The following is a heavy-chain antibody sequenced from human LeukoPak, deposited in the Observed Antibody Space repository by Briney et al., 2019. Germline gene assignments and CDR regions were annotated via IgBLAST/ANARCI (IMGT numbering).Heavy chain of an antibody. Sequence: AGGSLRLSCAASGFTFSSYGMHWVRQAPGKGLEWVAVIWYDGSNKYYADSVKGRFTISRDNSKNTLYLQMNSLRAEDTAVYYCARTVDTAMENYYMDVWGKGTTVTVSS. D-gene: IGHD5-18*01. CDR3: ARTVDTAMENYYMDV. CDR2: IWYDGSNK. J-gene: IGHJ6*03. V-gene: IGHV3-33*01. CDR1: GFTFSSYG.